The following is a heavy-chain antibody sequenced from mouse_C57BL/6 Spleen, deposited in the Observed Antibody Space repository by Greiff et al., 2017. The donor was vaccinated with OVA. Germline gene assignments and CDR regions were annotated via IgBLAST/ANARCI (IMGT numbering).Heavy chain of an antibody. Sequence: EVQLQQSGPGLVKPSQSLSLTCSVTGYSITSGYYWNWIRQLPGNKLEWMGYISYDGSNNYNPSLKNRIPITRDTSKNQFFLKLSSVTTEDTATYYCTKVDSNYGAMDYWGQGTSVTVSS. CDR1: GYSITSGYY. CDR3: TKVDSNYGAMDY. J-gene: IGHJ4*01. D-gene: IGHD2-5*01. CDR2: ISYDGSN. V-gene: IGHV3-6*01.